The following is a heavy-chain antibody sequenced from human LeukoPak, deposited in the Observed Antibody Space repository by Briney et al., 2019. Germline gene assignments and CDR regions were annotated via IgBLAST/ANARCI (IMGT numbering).Heavy chain of an antibody. Sequence: PSETLSLTCTVSGFSVTTDSYCWGWIRQPPGKGLEWIGYDYCGGNTNYDPSLKRRVTISVDTSKNQFSLKLNSVTAADTAVYYCARHYGPWGQGTLVTVSS. D-gene: IGHD3-16*01. CDR3: ARHYGP. V-gene: IGHV4-61*01. CDR1: GFSVTTDSYC. CDR2: DYCGGNT. J-gene: IGHJ5*02.